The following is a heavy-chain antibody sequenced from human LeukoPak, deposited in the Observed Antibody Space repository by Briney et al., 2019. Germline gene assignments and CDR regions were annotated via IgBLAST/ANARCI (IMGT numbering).Heavy chain of an antibody. J-gene: IGHJ4*02. Sequence: GESLKISCNGSGYRSTNYWMGWVRQMPGTGLEWMGIIHLIDSDTKYGPSFEGQVTISADKSINTAYMQWNSLKASDTATYYCASAYHGNSHWDSWGQGTLVTVSS. CDR2: IHLIDSDT. CDR3: ASAYHGNSHWDS. D-gene: IGHD4-23*01. V-gene: IGHV5-51*01. CDR1: GYRSTNYW.